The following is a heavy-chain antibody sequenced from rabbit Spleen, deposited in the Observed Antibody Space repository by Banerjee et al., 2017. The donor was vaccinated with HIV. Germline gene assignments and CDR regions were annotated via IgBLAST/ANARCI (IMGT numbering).Heavy chain of an antibody. Sequence: QEQLVESGGGLVKPGASLTLTCKASGFSFSSGYYMSWVRQAPGKGPEWIACIYNGDGSTYYASWAKGRFTISKTSSTTVTLQMTSLTVADTATYFCARAIDNSNRAYNLWGQGTLVTVS. CDR2: IYNGDGST. CDR1: GFSFSSGYY. CDR3: ARAIDNSNRAYNL. V-gene: IGHV1S45*01. J-gene: IGHJ4*01. D-gene: IGHD1-1*01.